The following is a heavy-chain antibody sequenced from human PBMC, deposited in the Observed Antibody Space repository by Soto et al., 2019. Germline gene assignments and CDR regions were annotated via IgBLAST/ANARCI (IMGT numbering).Heavy chain of an antibody. CDR1: VFTCSDYY. V-gene: IGHV3-11*06. J-gene: IGHJ4*02. Sequence: QVQLVESGGGLVKPGGSLRLSCAASVFTCSDYYMNWIRQAPGKGKEWVSYISSSSIYAIYADSVKGRFTVYRDNAKNSLFLQMNSLRAEDTAIYYCARDSSVTPRPLYYWGQGTLVTVSS. CDR2: ISSSSIYA. CDR3: ARDSSVTPRPLYY. D-gene: IGHD2-8*01.